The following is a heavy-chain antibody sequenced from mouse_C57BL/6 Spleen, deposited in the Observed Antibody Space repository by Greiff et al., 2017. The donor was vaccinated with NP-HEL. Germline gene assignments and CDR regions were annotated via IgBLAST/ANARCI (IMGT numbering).Heavy chain of an antibody. J-gene: IGHJ1*03. CDR2: IDPETGGT. V-gene: IGHV1-15*01. CDR3: TMGWLLQYFDV. Sequence: VQVVESGAELVRPGASVTLSCKASGYTFTDYEMHWVKQTPVHGLEWIGAIDPETGGTAYNQKFKGKAILTADKSSSTAYMELRSLTSEDSAVYYCTMGWLLQYFDVWGTGTTVTVSS. CDR1: GYTFTDYE. D-gene: IGHD2-3*01.